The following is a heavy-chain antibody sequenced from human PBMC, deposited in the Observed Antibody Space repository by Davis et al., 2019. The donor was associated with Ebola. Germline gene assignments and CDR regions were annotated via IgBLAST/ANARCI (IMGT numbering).Heavy chain of an antibody. CDR1: GDSVSSNSAA. Sequence: SCAISGDSVSSNSAAWHWIRQSPSRGLEWLGRTYYRSKWYNDYAVSVKSRITINPDTSKNQFSLQLNSVTPEDTAVYYCARGGCSGGSCYYYYYYGMDVWGQGTTVTVSS. CDR2: TYYRSKWYN. CDR3: ARGGCSGGSCYYYYYYGMDV. J-gene: IGHJ6*02. D-gene: IGHD2-15*01. V-gene: IGHV6-1*01.